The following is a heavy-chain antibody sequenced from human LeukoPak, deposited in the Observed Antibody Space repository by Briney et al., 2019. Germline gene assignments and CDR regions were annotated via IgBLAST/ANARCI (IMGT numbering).Heavy chain of an antibody. CDR3: ARQAGYSTGWYGGYYFDH. CDR1: GYTFTSYG. CDR2: IAVYNGDT. J-gene: IGHJ4*02. D-gene: IGHD6-19*01. V-gene: IGHV1-18*01. Sequence: ASVKVSCKASGYTFTSYGISWVRQAPGQGREWMGWIAVYNGDTKFLQKFQGRVTLTTDASTNTAYMELRSLTSDDTAVYYRARQAGYSTGWYGGYYFDHWGQGTPVTVSA.